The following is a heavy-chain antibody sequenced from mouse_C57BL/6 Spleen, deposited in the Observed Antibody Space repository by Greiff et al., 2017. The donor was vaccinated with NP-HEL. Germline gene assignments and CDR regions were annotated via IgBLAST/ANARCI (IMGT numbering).Heavy chain of an antibody. CDR3: ARDYGSSYEYFDV. V-gene: IGHV1-64*01. CDR2: IHPNSGST. D-gene: IGHD1-1*01. Sequence: QVQLQQPGAELVKPGASVKLSCKASGYTFTSYWMHWVKQRPGQGLEWIGMIHPNSGSTNYNEKFKSKATLTVDKSSSTAYMQLSSLTSEDSAVYYCARDYGSSYEYFDVWGTGTTVTVSS. CDR1: GYTFTSYW. J-gene: IGHJ1*03.